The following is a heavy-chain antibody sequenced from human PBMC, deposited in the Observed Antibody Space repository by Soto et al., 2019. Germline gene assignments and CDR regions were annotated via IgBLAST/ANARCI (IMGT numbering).Heavy chain of an antibody. CDR2: ISYDGSNK. D-gene: IGHD3-22*01. CDR3: AKDPRSSGYYLAYSDF. J-gene: IGHJ4*02. V-gene: IGHV3-30*18. CDR1: GFTFSSYG. Sequence: GGSLRLSCAASGFTFSSYGMHWVRQAPGKGLEWVAVISYDGSNKYYADSVKGRFTISRDNSKNTLYLQMNSLRAEDTAVYYCAKDPRSSGYYLAYSDFWGQGTLVTVSS.